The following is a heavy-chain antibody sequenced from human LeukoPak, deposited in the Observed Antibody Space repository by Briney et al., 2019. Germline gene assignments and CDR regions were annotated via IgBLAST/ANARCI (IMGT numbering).Heavy chain of an antibody. CDR3: ARDLESSSSTFDY. Sequence: ASVKVSCKASGYTFTGYYMHWVRQAPGQGLEWMGWINPNSGGTNYAQKLQGRVTMARDTSISTAYMELSRLRSDDTAVYYCARDLESSSSTFDYWGQGTLVTVSS. V-gene: IGHV1-2*02. CDR2: INPNSGGT. D-gene: IGHD6-6*01. J-gene: IGHJ4*02. CDR1: GYTFTGYY.